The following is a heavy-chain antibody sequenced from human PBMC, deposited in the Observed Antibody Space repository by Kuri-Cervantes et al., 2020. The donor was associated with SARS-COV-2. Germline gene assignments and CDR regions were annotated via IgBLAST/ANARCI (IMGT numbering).Heavy chain of an antibody. D-gene: IGHD1-1*01. CDR2: ISWNSGTI. CDR1: GFTFNNYG. J-gene: IGHJ4*02. V-gene: IGHV3-9*01. Sequence: SLKISCAASGFTFNNYGMHWVRQAPGKGLEWVSGISWNSGTIDYADSVKGRFTISRDNAKNMLFLQMNSLRAEDTAVYYCVRDGDHWNFDYWGQGTLVTVSS. CDR3: VRDGDHWNFDY.